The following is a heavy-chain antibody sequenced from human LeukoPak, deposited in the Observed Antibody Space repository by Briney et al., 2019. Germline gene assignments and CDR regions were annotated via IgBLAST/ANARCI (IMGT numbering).Heavy chain of an antibody. CDR3: ARVRPPVGVRTGGYYGMDV. CDR2: IYYSGST. CDR1: GGSISSYY. D-gene: IGHD3-10*01. Sequence: SETLSLTCTVSGGSISSYYWSWIRQPPGKGLEWIGYIYYSGSTNYNPSLKSRVTISVDTSKNQFSLKLSSVTAADTAVYYCARVRPPVGVRTGGYYGMDVWGQGTTVTVSS. V-gene: IGHV4-59*01. J-gene: IGHJ6*02.